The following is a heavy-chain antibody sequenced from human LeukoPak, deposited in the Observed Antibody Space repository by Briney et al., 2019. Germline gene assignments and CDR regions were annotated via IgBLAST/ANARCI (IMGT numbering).Heavy chain of an antibody. Sequence: SETLSLTCTVSGGSISSYYWSWIQQPPGKGLEWIGYIYYSGSTNYNPSLKSRVTISVDTSKNQFSLKLSSVTAADTAVYYCARRAVAGRALDYWGQGTLVTVSS. CDR1: GGSISSYY. D-gene: IGHD6-19*01. J-gene: IGHJ4*02. CDR3: ARRAVAGRALDY. V-gene: IGHV4-59*08. CDR2: IYYSGST.